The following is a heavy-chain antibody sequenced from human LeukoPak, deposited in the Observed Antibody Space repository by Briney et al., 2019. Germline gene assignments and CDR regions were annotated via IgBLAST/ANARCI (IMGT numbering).Heavy chain of an antibody. CDR3: ARGVGYCSSTSCSSVFDS. D-gene: IGHD2-2*01. V-gene: IGHV4-59*01. CDR1: GGSISSYY. Sequence: SETLSLTCTVSGGSISSYYWSWIRQPPGKGLEWIGYMSFSGSTNYNPSLKSRVTMSVDTSKNQLSLKLSSVTAADTAVSYCARGVGYCSSTSCSSVFDSWGQGTLVTVSS. CDR2: MSFSGST. J-gene: IGHJ4*02.